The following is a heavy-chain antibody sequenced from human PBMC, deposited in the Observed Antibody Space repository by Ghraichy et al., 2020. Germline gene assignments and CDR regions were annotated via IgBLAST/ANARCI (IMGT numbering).Heavy chain of an antibody. D-gene: IGHD3-16*01. CDR1: GFTFRLNA. V-gene: IGHV3-64D*09. CDR2: ITGDGDST. Sequence: GGSLRLSCSASGFTFRLNAMHWVRQAPGKGLEYVSGITGDGDSTSYADSVKGRFIIGRDNSKNTLHLRMRSLRADDTAVYFCVKEGRKEFLGFWVDRFFDSWGHGTLVTVSS. CDR3: VKEGRKEFLGFWVDRFFDS. J-gene: IGHJ4*01.